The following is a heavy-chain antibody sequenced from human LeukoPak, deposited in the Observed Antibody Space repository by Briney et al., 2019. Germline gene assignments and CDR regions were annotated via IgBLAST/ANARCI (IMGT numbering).Heavy chain of an antibody. CDR2: IKQDGSEK. Sequence: PGGSLRLSCAASGFTFSSYWMSWVRQAPGKGLEWVANIKQDGSEKYYVDSVKGRFTISRDNAKNSLYLQMNSLGAEDTAVYYCARVGSSSWEPFDYWGQGTLVTVSS. CDR1: GFTFSSYW. V-gene: IGHV3-7*03. CDR3: ARVGSSSWEPFDY. J-gene: IGHJ4*02. D-gene: IGHD6-13*01.